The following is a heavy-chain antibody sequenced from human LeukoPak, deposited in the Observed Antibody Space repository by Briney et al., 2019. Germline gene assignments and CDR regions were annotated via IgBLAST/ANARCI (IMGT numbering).Heavy chain of an antibody. CDR3: VRHLSAGRPAFDI. D-gene: IGHD2-15*01. Sequence: SETLSLTCTVSGGSINSYYWSWNRQPPGKGLEWIGYIYYSGSTNYNPSLKSRVTISVDTSNNKFSLKLTSLTAADTAVYYCVRHLSAGRPAFDIWGQGTMVTVSS. J-gene: IGHJ3*02. CDR1: GGSINSYY. V-gene: IGHV4-59*08. CDR2: IYYSGST.